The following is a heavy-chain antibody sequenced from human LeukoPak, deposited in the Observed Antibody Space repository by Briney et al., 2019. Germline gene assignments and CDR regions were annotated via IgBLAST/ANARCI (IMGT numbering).Heavy chain of an antibody. CDR2: IIPIFGIA. Sequence: ASVKVSCKASGGTFSSYAISWVRQAPGQGLEWMGWIIPIFGIANYAQKFQGRVTITADKSTSTAYMELGSLRSEDTAVYYCALRYCSGGSCYSGAWFDPWGQGTLVTVSS. CDR1: GGTFSSYA. J-gene: IGHJ5*02. D-gene: IGHD2-15*01. V-gene: IGHV1-69*10. CDR3: ALRYCSGGSCYSGAWFDP.